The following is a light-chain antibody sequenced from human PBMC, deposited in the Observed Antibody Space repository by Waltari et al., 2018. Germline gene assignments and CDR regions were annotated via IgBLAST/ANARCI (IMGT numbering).Light chain of an antibody. J-gene: IGKJ2*01. CDR1: RSLLHANGKNY. V-gene: IGKV2-28*01. CDR3: MQALMTPNT. Sequence: ASICCRSSRSLLHANGKNYVDWYGLKPGQSPRLLISLGSNRASGVPDRFIGIGSDTDFTLRISRVEAEDFGVYYCMQALMTPNTFGQGTKLEI. CDR2: LGS.